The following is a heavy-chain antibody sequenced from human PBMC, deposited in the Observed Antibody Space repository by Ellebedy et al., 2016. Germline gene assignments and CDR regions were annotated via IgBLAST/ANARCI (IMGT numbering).Heavy chain of an antibody. V-gene: IGHV3-23*01. D-gene: IGHD1-26*01. J-gene: IGHJ4*02. Sequence: GGSLRLXCAASGFTFSNYHMSWVRQAPGKGLEWVSAITSSGDNTYYADSVKGRFTISRDNSKNMLSLHLNSLRAEDTAVYYCTKDQGEYSGSYFDYWGQGALVTVSS. CDR2: ITSSGDNT. CDR1: GFTFSNYH. CDR3: TKDQGEYSGSYFDY.